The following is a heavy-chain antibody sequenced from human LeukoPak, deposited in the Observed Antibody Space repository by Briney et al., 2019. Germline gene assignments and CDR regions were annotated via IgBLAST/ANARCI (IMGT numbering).Heavy chain of an antibody. J-gene: IGHJ3*02. CDR2: IYYSGST. V-gene: IGHV4-59*01. D-gene: IGHD2-15*01. CDR1: GGSISSYY. Sequence: SETLSLTCTVSGGSISSYYWSWIRQPPGKGLEWIGYIYYSGSTNYNPSLKSRVTISVDTSKNQFSLKLSSVTAADTAVYYCAKDRRGGSAFDIWGQGTMVTVSS. CDR3: AKDRRGGSAFDI.